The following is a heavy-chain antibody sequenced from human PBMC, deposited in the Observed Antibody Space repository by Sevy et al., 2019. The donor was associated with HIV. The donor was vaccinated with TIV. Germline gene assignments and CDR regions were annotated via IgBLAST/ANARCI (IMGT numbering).Heavy chain of an antibody. V-gene: IGHV3-33*01. CDR2: IWYDGSNK. D-gene: IGHD1-26*01. CDR3: ARGSGSYHQPIDY. CDR1: GFTFSSYG. Sequence: GGSLRLSCAASGFTFSSYGMHWVRQAPGKGLEWVAVIWYDGSNKYYADSVKGRFTISRDNSKNTLYLQMNSLRAEDTAVYYCARGSGSYHQPIDYWGQGTLVTVSS. J-gene: IGHJ4*02.